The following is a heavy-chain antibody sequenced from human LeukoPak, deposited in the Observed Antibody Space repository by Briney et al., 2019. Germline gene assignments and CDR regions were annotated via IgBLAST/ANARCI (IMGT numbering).Heavy chain of an antibody. CDR1: GFTFSSYS. CDR2: INTNTGNP. D-gene: IGHD3-22*01. Sequence: GGSLRLSCAASGFTFSSYSMNWVRQAPGQGLEWMGWINTNTGNPTYAQGFTGRFVFSLDTSVSTAYLQISSLKAEDTAVYYCAREGIDTYYYDSSGSPPTGYWGQGTLVTVSS. CDR3: AREGIDTYYYDSSGSPPTGY. V-gene: IGHV7-4-1*02. J-gene: IGHJ4*02.